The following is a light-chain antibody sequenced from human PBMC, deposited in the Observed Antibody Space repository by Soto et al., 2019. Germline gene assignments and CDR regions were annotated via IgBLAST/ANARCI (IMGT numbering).Light chain of an antibody. V-gene: IGLV2-14*01. CDR1: SSDVGGYNY. J-gene: IGLJ3*02. CDR2: AVT. CDR3: QAYDYSLTASV. Sequence: QSVLTQPASVSGSPGQSITISCTGTSSDVGGYNYVSWYQQHPGKAPKLMIYAVTDRPSGVSSRFSGSKSGNTASLTISGLQAEDEADYYCQAYDYSLTASVFGGGTKLTVL.